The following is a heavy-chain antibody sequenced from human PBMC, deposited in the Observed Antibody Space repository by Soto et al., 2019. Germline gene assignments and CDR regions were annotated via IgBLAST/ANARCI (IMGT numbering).Heavy chain of an antibody. Sequence: SENLSITSTVHGGSSSSYSWSWIRQPPGKGLEWIGYIYYSGSTNYNPSLKSRVTISVDTSKNQFSLKLSSVTAADTAVYYCVREGDSCEGFGGWLYSWAQGALVTVSS. J-gene: IGHJ5*01. CDR1: GGSSSSYS. CDR2: IYYSGST. V-gene: IGHV4-59*01. D-gene: IGHD3-16*01. CDR3: VREGDSCEGFGGWLYS.